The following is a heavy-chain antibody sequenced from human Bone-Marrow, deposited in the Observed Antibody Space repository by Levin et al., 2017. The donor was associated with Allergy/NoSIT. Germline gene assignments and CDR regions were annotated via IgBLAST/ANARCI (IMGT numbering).Heavy chain of an antibody. V-gene: IGHV3-23*01. J-gene: IGHJ2*01. D-gene: IGHD3-3*01. CDR1: GFKFDTYA. CDR3: AKYHGWSSSAGSGYFDL. Sequence: GGSLRLSCAASGFKFDTYAMNWVRQAPGKGLEWVSAISGGGGATYYADSVKGRFTISRDNSKYTLYLEINSLRVEDTAVYYCAKYHGWSSSAGSGYFDLWGRGTLVTVSS. CDR2: ISGGGGAT.